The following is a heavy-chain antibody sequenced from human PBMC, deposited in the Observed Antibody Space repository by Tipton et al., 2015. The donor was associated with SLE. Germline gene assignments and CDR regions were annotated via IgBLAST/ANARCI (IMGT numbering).Heavy chain of an antibody. CDR2: IDSDGTIT. D-gene: IGHD3/OR15-3a*01. CDR3: ARAFRLGLDSLDI. V-gene: IGHV3-74*01. J-gene: IGHJ3*02. CDR1: GFTFNRYW. Sequence: SLRLSCAASGFTFNRYWMHWVRQAPGKGLMWVSRIDSDGTITNYADTVKGRFTISRDNAKDTLYLQMNSLRAEDSGVYYCARAFRLGLDSLDIWGQGTTVTVSA.